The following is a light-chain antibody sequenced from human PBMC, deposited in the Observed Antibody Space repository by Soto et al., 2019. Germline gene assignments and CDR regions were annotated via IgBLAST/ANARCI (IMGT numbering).Light chain of an antibody. CDR2: DNN. J-gene: IGLJ1*01. CDR1: SSNFGNNY. CDR3: GTWDNGLNGLYV. V-gene: IGLV1-51*01. Sequence: QSVLTQPPSVSAAPGQMATSSCYGSSSNFGNNYVSWYQQLPGTAPKLLIYDNNKRPSGIPDRFSGFKSGTSATLGITGLQTGDEADYYCGTWDNGLNGLYVFGTGTKV.